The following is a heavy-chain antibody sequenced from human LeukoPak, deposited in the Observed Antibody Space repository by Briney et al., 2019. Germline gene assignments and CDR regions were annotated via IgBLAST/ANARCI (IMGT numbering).Heavy chain of an antibody. J-gene: IGHJ6*03. CDR3: ARDSSPSALPFMDV. V-gene: IGHV4-59*01. CDR2: IDDSEKT. CDR1: GGSMKNSY. D-gene: IGHD2-2*01. Sequence: SETLSLTCFVSGGSMKNSYWTWIRQAPGKGLEWIGNIDDSEKTNYRPSLKSRVTISLDTSKSRFSLRVSSVTAADTALFFCARDSSPSALPFMDVWGKGTTVTVSS.